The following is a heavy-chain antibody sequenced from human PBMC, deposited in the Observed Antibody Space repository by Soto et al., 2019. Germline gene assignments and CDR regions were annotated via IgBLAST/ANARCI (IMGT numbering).Heavy chain of an antibody. CDR3: TRRERAAGTDWWFDP. Sequence: SETLSLTCTVSGCSISSSSFHWGWIRQPPGKGLEWTGSIYYSGSTYYSPSLKSRVTISVDTSKNQFSLKLSSVTAADTAVYYCTRRERAAGTDWWFDPWGQGTLVT. J-gene: IGHJ5*02. D-gene: IGHD6-13*01. CDR1: GCSISSSSFH. V-gene: IGHV4-39*01. CDR2: IYYSGST.